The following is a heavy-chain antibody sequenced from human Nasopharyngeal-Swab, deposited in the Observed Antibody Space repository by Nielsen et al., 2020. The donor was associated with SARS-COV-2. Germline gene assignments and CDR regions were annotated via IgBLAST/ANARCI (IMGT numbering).Heavy chain of an antibody. J-gene: IGHJ5*02. CDR2: VMPKLDTS. V-gene: IGHV1-69*13. Sequence: SSVKVSCKPSGCSFRHYGISLVRQAPGQGLEWMGGVMPKLDTSNYIQKFQDRVTITADESTSTVYLELISLTSDDTAIYYCAGDSDYSDYIVWFDPWGQGTLVTVSS. D-gene: IGHD4-11*01. CDR1: GCSFRHYG. CDR3: AGDSDYSDYIVWFDP.